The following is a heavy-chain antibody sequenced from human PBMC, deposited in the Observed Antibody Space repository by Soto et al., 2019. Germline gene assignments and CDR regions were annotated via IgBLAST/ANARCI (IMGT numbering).Heavy chain of an antibody. CDR3: AREVGSSSSSRYYYGIDV. CDR1: GGTFSSYA. V-gene: IGHV1-69*01. CDR2: IIPIFGTA. D-gene: IGHD6-13*01. J-gene: IGHJ6*02. Sequence: QVQLVQSGAEVKKPGSSVKVSCKASGGTFSSYAISWVRQAPGQGLEWMGGIIPIFGTANYAQKFQGRVTITADESTSTAYMELSSLRSEDTAVYYCAREVGSSSSSRYYYGIDVWGQGTTVTVSS.